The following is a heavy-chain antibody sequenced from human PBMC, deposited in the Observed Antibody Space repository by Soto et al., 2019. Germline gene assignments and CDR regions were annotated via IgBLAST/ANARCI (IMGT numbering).Heavy chain of an antibody. D-gene: IGHD3-3*01. Sequence: GASVKVSCKASGYTFTSYGISWVRQAPGQGLEWMGWISAYNGNTNYAQKLQGRVTMTTDTSTSTAYMELRSLRSDDTAVYYCARDIFTIFGVALDAFLSWGQGPMVTVS. CDR1: GYTFTSYG. CDR3: ARDIFTIFGVALDAFLS. J-gene: IGHJ3*01. CDR2: ISAYNGNT. V-gene: IGHV1-18*01.